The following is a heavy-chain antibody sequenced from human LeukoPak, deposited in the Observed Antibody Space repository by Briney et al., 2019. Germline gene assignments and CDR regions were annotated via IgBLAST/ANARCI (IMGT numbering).Heavy chain of an antibody. CDR1: GGSISSSSYY. V-gene: IGHV4-39*07. CDR3: ARDFCSSTSCYAPWRDNYYYYMDV. CDR2: IYYSGST. Sequence: SETLSLTCTVSGGSISSSSYYWGWIRQPPGKGLEWIGSIYYSGSTYYNPSLKSRVTISIDTSKNQFSLKLTSVTAADTAVYYCARDFCSSTSCYAPWRDNYYYYMDVWGKGTTVTVSS. J-gene: IGHJ6*03. D-gene: IGHD2-2*01.